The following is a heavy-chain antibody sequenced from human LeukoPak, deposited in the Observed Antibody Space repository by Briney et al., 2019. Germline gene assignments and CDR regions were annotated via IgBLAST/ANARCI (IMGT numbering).Heavy chain of an antibody. CDR2: ISGGGPNT. CDR3: ANPYSNIDY. CDR1: GFTFSNYA. Sequence: GGSLRLSCAASGFTFSNYAMSWVRQAPGKGREWVSAISGGGPNTYYADSVKGRFTISRDNSKNTLYLQMNSLRAEDTAVYYCANPYSNIDYWGQGTLVTVSS. D-gene: IGHD6-13*01. J-gene: IGHJ4*02. V-gene: IGHV3-23*01.